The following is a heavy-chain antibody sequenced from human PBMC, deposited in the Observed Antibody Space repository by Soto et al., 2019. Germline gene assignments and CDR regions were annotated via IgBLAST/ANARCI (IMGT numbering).Heavy chain of an antibody. D-gene: IGHD1-7*01. CDR2: IYYSGST. Sequence: QVQLQESGPGLVKPSQTLSLTCTVSGGSISSGGYYWSWIRQHPGKGLEWIGYIYYSGSTYYNPSLQSRVAISVDTSKNHFSLRLCSVTAADTAVYYCARSFRGELELPTTALYFDYWGQGTLVTVSS. J-gene: IGHJ4*02. V-gene: IGHV4-31*03. CDR1: GGSISSGGYY. CDR3: ARSFRGELELPTTALYFDY.